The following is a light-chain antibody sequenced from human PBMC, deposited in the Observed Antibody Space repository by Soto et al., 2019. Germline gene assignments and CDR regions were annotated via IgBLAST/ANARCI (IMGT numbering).Light chain of an antibody. V-gene: IGLV2-14*01. CDR3: GSYTGSIYV. Sequence: QSVLTQPASVSGLPDKWITISATGTRSDVGGYKFVSWYQQHPGKAPQLMIYEVSNGPSGVSSRFSGSKSGNTASLTISGLQAEDEADYYCGSYTGSIYVFGPGTKLTVL. CDR2: EVS. CDR1: RSDVGGYKF. J-gene: IGLJ1*01.